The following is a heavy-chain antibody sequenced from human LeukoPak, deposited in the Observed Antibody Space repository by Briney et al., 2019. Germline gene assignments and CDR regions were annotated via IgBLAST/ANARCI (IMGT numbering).Heavy chain of an antibody. CDR2: IFYSGNT. Sequence: SETLSLTCSVSGGSISSSSYYWGWIRQPPGKGLESIGSIFYSGNTNNNPSLKGPVTISVDTSKNQLSLKLTSVTAADTAVYYCAMHTVIASSWSLDYWGQGTLVTVSS. V-gene: IGHV4-39*01. D-gene: IGHD6-13*01. CDR1: GGSISSSSYY. CDR3: AMHTVIASSWSLDY. J-gene: IGHJ4*02.